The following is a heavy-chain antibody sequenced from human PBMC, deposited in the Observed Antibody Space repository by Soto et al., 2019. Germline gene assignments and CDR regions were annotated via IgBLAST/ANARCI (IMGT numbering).Heavy chain of an antibody. CDR2: VYRTGST. V-gene: IGHV4-4*02. Sequence: QVQLQESGPGLVKPSGTLSLTCAVSGGSISTSNWWSWVRQPPGKGLEWIGEVYRTGSTNYNPSLEGGVTVSIDKSTTQFPLKLTAVTAADTAVYYCARARATIAAAAIFDCWGQGTLVTVSS. J-gene: IGHJ4*02. CDR3: ARARATIAAAAIFDC. D-gene: IGHD6-13*01. CDR1: GGSISTSNW.